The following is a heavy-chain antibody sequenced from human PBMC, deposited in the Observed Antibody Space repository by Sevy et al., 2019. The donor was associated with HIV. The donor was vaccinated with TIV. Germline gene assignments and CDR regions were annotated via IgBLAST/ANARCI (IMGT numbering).Heavy chain of an antibody. D-gene: IGHD5-12*01. CDR1: GYTFAVYY. V-gene: IGHV1-2*06. Sequence: ASVKVSCKASGYTFAVYYLHWVRQAPGQGLEWMGRINPNTGVTNYAQKFQGRVTMTRDMSITTAYMELNRLRSDDTAVYYCAVLATISSFDYWGQGSLVTVSS. J-gene: IGHJ4*02. CDR3: AVLATISSFDY. CDR2: INPNTGVT.